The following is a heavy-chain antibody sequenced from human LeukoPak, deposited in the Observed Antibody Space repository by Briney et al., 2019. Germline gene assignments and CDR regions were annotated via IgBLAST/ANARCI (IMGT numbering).Heavy chain of an antibody. CDR2: IRYDGSNK. CDR3: AKAPVTSCRGAFCYPFDY. D-gene: IGHD2-21*01. Sequence: GGSLRLSCAASGSTFSSYGMHWVRQAPGKGLEWVAFIRYDGSNKYYADSVKGRFTISRDNPKNTPYLQMNSLRVEDAGVYYCAKAPVTSCRGAFCYPFDYWGHGTLVTVSS. J-gene: IGHJ4*01. V-gene: IGHV3-30*02. CDR1: GSTFSSYG.